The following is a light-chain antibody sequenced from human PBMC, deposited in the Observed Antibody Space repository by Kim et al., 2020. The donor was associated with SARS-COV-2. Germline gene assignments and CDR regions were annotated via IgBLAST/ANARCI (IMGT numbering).Light chain of an antibody. Sequence: APVLDRVTIALRASQGIGNYLAWFQQKPGKAPKSLIYGASNLEIGVPSRFSGSGAGTDFTLTISSLQPEDFATYYCHQYESYPVTFGGGTKVDIK. CDR1: QGIGNY. CDR2: GAS. CDR3: HQYESYPVT. J-gene: IGKJ4*01. V-gene: IGKV1-16*01.